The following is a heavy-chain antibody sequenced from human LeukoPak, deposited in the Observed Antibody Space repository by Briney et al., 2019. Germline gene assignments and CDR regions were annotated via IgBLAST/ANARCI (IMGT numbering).Heavy chain of an antibody. CDR3: ARDGGSAVAGMYYYYGMDV. Sequence: SETLSLTCTVSGGSVSSGGYYWSWIRQPPGKGLEWIGYIYYSGSTNYNPSLKSRVTISVDTSKNQFSLKLSSVTAADTAVYYCARDGGSAVAGMYYYYGMDVWGQGTTVTVSS. CDR1: GGSVSSGGYY. D-gene: IGHD6-19*01. CDR2: IYYSGST. J-gene: IGHJ6*02. V-gene: IGHV4-61*08.